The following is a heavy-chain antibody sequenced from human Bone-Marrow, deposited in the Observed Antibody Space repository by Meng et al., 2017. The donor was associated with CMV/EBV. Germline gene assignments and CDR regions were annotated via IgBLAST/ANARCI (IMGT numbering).Heavy chain of an antibody. J-gene: IGHJ4*02. CDR2: IYHSGST. CDR1: GYSISSNYY. CDR3: ATVGPISVATF. V-gene: IGHV4-38-2*02. D-gene: IGHD3-16*01. Sequence: GSLRLSCTVSGYSISSNYYWGWIRQPPGKGLEWIGSIYHSGSTYYNPSLKSRVTISVDTSKNQLSLKLSSVTAADTAVYYCATVGPISVATFWGQGTLVTVSS.